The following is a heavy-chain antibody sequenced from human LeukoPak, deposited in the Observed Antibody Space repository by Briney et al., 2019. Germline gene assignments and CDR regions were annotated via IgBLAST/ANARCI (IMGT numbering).Heavy chain of an antibody. Sequence: GGSLRLSRSASGFTFSASAMHWVRQAPGKGPQFVSAITNDGHSTYYADSVKGRFTISRDNSENTLYLQMSSLRPEDTAVYYCVRDLTWGQGTLVTVSS. J-gene: IGHJ4*02. V-gene: IGHV3-64D*06. CDR2: ITNDGHST. D-gene: IGHD4/OR15-4a*01. CDR3: VRDLT. CDR1: GFTFSASA.